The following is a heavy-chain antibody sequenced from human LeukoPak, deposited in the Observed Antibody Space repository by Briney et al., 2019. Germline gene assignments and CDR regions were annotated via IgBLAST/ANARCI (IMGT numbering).Heavy chain of an antibody. CDR3: ARDCSSSSCYD. J-gene: IGHJ4*02. V-gene: IGHV1-2*04. D-gene: IGHD2-2*01. CDR2: INPNSGGT. Sequence: ASVKVSCKTSGYTFNDYYIHWVRQAPGQGLEWMGWINPNSGGTNYAQKFQDWVTMTRDTSIGTAYMELRRLRSDDTAVYYCARDCSSSSCYDWGQGTLVTVSS. CDR1: GYTFNDYY.